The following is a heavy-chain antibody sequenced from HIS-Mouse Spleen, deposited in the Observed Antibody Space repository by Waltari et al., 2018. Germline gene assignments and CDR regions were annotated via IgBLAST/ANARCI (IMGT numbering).Heavy chain of an antibody. CDR1: GGSISSYY. Sequence: QVQLQESGPGLVKPSETLSLTCTVSGGSISSYYRSWIRQPAGTGLGGIGRIYTSGSTNYNPSLKSRVTMSVDTSKNQFSLKLSSVTAADTAVYYCARDFHDFWSGYYGGDKKHDAFDIWGQGTMVTVSS. CDR2: IYTSGST. J-gene: IGHJ3*02. CDR3: ARDFHDFWSGYYGGDKKHDAFDI. V-gene: IGHV4-4*07. D-gene: IGHD3-3*01.